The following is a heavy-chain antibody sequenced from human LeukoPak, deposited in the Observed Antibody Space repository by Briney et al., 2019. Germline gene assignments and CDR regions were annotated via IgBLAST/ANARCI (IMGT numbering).Heavy chain of an antibody. CDR1: GFTFSNYY. V-gene: IGHV3-74*01. CDR2: ISNDGTNT. Sequence: GSLRLSCAGSGFTFSNYYIHWIRQPPGKGLVWVSRISNDGTNTIYADSVRGRFTISRDNAKNTLYLQMNSLRAEDTAVYYCARGCGGDRRAFDIWGQGAMVTISS. J-gene: IGHJ3*02. D-gene: IGHD2-21*02. CDR3: ARGCGGDRRAFDI.